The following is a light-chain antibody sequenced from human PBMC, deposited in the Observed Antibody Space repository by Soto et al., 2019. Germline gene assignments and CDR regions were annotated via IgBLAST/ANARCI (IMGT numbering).Light chain of an antibody. CDR2: DVN. J-gene: IGLJ3*02. Sequence: QSVLTQPASVSGSPGQSITISCTGTIRDVGAYNWVAWYQQHTGKAPKLMICDVNNRPSGVSNRFSGSKSGNTASLTISGLQAEDEGDYYCSSYTNTNSVVFGGGTKVTVL. CDR1: IRDVGAYNW. V-gene: IGLV2-14*03. CDR3: SSYTNTNSVV.